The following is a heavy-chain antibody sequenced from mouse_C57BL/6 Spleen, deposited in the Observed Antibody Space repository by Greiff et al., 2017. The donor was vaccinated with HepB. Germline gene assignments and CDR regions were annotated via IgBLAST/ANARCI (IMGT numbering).Heavy chain of an antibody. CDR1: GYAFSSSW. CDR2: IYPGDGDT. CDR3: AREDDYLYAMDY. J-gene: IGHJ4*01. V-gene: IGHV1-82*01. Sequence: QVQLKQSGPELVKPGASVKISCKASGYAFSSSWMNWVKQRPGKGLEWIGRIYPGDGDTNYNGKFKGKATLTADKSSSTAYMQLSSLTSEDSAVYFCAREDDYLYAMDYWGQGTSVTVSS. D-gene: IGHD2-4*01.